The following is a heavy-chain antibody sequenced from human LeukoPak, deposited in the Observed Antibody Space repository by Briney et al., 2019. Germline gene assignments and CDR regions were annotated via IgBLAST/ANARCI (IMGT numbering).Heavy chain of an antibody. CDR2: ISGSGGST. D-gene: IGHD3-22*01. CDR1: GFTFSSYA. CDR3: AKDGGVTMIVVAVYFDY. J-gene: IGHJ4*02. V-gene: IGHV3-23*01. Sequence: GGSLRLSCAASGFTFSSYAMSWVRQAPGKGLEWVSAISGSGGSTYYADSVKGRFTTSRDNSKNTLYLQMNSLRAEDTAVYYCAKDGGVTMIVVAVYFDYWGQGTLVTVSS.